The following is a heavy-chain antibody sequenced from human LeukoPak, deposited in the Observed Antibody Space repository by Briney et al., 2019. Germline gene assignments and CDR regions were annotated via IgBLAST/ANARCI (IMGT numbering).Heavy chain of an antibody. J-gene: IGHJ4*02. D-gene: IGHD3-22*01. CDR1: GYTFTSYG. Sequence: GASVKVSCKASGYTFTSYGISWVRQAPGQGLEWMGWISACNGNTNYAQKLQSRGTITTDTSTGTAYMDLRSLRSDDTAVYYCAREGQWGYYDSSGYYYLAYWGQGTLVTVSS. CDR2: ISACNGNT. V-gene: IGHV1-18*01. CDR3: AREGQWGYYDSSGYYYLAY.